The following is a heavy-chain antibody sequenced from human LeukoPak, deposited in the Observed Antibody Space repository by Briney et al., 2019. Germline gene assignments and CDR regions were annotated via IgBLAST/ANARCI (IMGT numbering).Heavy chain of an antibody. CDR3: ARESRGYCSSTSCPTDAFDI. CDR2: IYTSGST. V-gene: IGHV4-4*07. D-gene: IGHD2-2*01. Sequence: SETLSLTCTVSGGSISSYYWSWIRQPAGKGLEWIGRIYTSGSTNYNPSLKSRVTISVDTSKNQFSLKLSSVTAADTAVYYCARESRGYCSSTSCPTDAFDIWGQGTMVTVSS. J-gene: IGHJ3*02. CDR1: GGSISSYY.